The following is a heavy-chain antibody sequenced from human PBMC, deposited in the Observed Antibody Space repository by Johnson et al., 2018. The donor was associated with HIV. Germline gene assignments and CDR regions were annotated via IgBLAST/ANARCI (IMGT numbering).Heavy chain of an antibody. Sequence: VQLVESGGGVVQPGRSLRLSCAASGFTFDDYGMTWVRQPPGKGLEWVSAISGSGGSTYYADSVKGRFTISRDNSKNTLYLQMNSLRAEDTAVYYCAPWTAIWGQGTMVTVSS. D-gene: IGHD3/OR15-3a*01. CDR3: APWTAI. J-gene: IGHJ3*02. V-gene: IGHV3-23*04. CDR1: GFTFDDYG. CDR2: ISGSGGST.